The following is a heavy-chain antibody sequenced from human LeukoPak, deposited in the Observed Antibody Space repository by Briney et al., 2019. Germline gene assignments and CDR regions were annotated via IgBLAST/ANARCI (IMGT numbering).Heavy chain of an antibody. CDR3: ARTRYFDWLGWGHPYNWFDP. V-gene: IGHV5-51*01. Sequence: GESLKISCKGSGYSFTSYWIGWVRQMPGKGLEWMGIIYPGDSDTRYSPSFQGQVTISADKSISTAYLQWSSLKASDTAMYYCARTRYFDWLGWGHPYNWFDPWGQGTLVTVSS. CDR1: GYSFTSYW. D-gene: IGHD3-9*01. CDR2: IYPGDSDT. J-gene: IGHJ5*02.